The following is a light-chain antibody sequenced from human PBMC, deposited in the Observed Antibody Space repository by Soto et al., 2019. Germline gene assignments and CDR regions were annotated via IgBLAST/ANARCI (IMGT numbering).Light chain of an antibody. CDR3: NSYTSSTAYV. CDR2: EVS. J-gene: IGLJ1*01. Sequence: QSVLTQPASVSGSPGQSITISCTGTSXDVGGYNYVSWYQLHPGKAPKLIIYEVSNRPSGVSNRFSGSKSGNTASLTISGLQAEDEADYYCNSYTSSTAYVFGTGTKVTVL. CDR1: SXDVGGYNY. V-gene: IGLV2-14*01.